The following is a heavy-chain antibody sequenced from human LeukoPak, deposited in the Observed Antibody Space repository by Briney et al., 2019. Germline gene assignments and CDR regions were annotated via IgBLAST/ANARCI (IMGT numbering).Heavy chain of an antibody. Sequence: ASVKVSCKASGYTFTIYAMHWVRQAPGQRLEWMGWINAGNGNTKYSQKFQGRVTITRDTSASTAYMELSSLRSEDTAVYYCARAYGSGSYRTTFDYWGQGTLVTVSS. CDR1: GYTFTIYA. V-gene: IGHV1-3*01. D-gene: IGHD3-10*01. J-gene: IGHJ4*02. CDR2: INAGNGNT. CDR3: ARAYGSGSYRTTFDY.